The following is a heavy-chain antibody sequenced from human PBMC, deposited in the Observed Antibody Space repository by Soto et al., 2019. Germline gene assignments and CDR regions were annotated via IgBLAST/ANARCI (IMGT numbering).Heavy chain of an antibody. CDR3: ARAVVVVSNWFDP. D-gene: IGHD2-15*01. CDR1: GGSISSGGYY. Sequence: QVQLQESGPGLVKPSQTLSLTCTVSGGSISSGGYYWSWIRQHPGRGLEWIGYIYYSGSTYYNPSLKSRVTISVDTSKNQFSLKLSSVTAADTAVYYCARAVVVVSNWFDPWGQGTLVTVSS. V-gene: IGHV4-31*03. J-gene: IGHJ5*02. CDR2: IYYSGST.